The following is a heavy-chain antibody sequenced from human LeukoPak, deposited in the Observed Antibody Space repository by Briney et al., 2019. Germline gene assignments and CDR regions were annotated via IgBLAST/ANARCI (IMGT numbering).Heavy chain of an antibody. CDR1: GYTFSSYS. V-gene: IGHV3-21*01. CDR2: ISSSSRNI. D-gene: IGHD5-24*01. Sequence: GGSLRLSCAASGYTFSSYSINWVRQAPGKGLEWVSSISSSSRNIYYADSVKGRFTISRDNAKNSLYLQMNSLRADDTAVYYCTTESVEMATIPLGYWGQGTLVTVSS. CDR3: TTESVEMATIPLGY. J-gene: IGHJ4*02.